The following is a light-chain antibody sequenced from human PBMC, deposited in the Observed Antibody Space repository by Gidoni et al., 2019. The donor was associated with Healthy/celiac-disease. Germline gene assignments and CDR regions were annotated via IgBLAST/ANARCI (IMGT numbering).Light chain of an antibody. CDR2: GAS. Sequence: IVLTQSRGTLSLSPGERATLSCRASQSVSSSYLAWYQQKPGQAPRLLIYGASSRATCIPDRFSGSGSGTDFTLTISRLEPEDFAVYYCQQYCSSPLTFGGGTKVEIK. CDR1: QSVSSSY. CDR3: QQYCSSPLT. J-gene: IGKJ4*01. V-gene: IGKV3-20*01.